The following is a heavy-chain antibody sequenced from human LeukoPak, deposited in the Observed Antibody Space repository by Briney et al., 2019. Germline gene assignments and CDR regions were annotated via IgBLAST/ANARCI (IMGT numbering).Heavy chain of an antibody. V-gene: IGHV4-59*11. Sequence: PSETLSLTCIVSGGPISTHYWSWSRQPPGKGLEWIGYNDYSGSTNYNPSLKSRVTISVDTSKNQFSLKLNSVTAADTAVYYCPRGAILGGKYNMDVWGKGPTVTVSS. J-gene: IGHJ6*03. CDR3: PRGAILGGKYNMDV. D-gene: IGHD3-3*02. CDR1: GGPISTHY. CDR2: NDYSGST.